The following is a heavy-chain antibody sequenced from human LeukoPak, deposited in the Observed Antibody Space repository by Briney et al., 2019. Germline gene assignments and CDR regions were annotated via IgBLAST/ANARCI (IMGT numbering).Heavy chain of an antibody. CDR1: GFTFSSYE. V-gene: IGHV3-48*03. D-gene: IGHD6-19*01. J-gene: IGHJ4*02. Sequence: GGSLRLSCAASGFTFSSYEMNWVRQAPGKGLEWVSYISSSGSTIYYADSVKGRFTISRDNAKNSLYLQVNSLRAEDTAVYYCARATGWFQAFDYWGQGTLVTVPS. CDR2: ISSSGSTI. CDR3: ARATGWFQAFDY.